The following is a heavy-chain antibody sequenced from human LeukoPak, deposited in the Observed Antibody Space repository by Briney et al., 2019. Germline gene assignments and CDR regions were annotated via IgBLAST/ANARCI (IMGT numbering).Heavy chain of an antibody. CDR1: GFTFSSFV. D-gene: IGHD1-1*01. V-gene: IGHV3-23*01. J-gene: IGHJ4*02. CDR3: ATRGTSATKYFAD. Sequence: GGSLRLFCGASGFTFSSFVMSWVRQTPGKGLEWVATITAGGSNTYYADSVKGRFTISRDNSKNTLHLQMNSLRAEDTAVYYCATRGTSATKYFADWGQGTLVSVSS. CDR2: ITAGGSNT.